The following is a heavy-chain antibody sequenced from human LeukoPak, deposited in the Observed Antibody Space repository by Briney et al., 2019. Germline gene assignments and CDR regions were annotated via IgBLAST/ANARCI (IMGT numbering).Heavy chain of an antibody. D-gene: IGHD3-3*01. CDR1: GGTFSSYA. V-gene: IGHV1-69*04. J-gene: IGHJ4*02. CDR3: ARDSPTYYDFWSGYHIDY. CDR2: IIPILGIA. Sequence: SVKVSCKASGGTFSSYAISWVRQAPGQGLEWMGRIIPILGIANYAQKFQGRVTITADKSTSTAYMELSSLRSEDTAVYYCARDSPTYYDFWSGYHIDYWGQGTLVTVSS.